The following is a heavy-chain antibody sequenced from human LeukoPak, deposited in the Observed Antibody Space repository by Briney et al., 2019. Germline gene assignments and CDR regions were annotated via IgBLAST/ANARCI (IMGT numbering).Heavy chain of an antibody. V-gene: IGHV3-48*04. CDR3: ARDLMGTAYRGAFYY. J-gene: IGHJ4*02. D-gene: IGHD5-18*01. CDR2: ISSSGSTI. CDR1: GFTFSSYW. Sequence: GGSLRLSCAASGFTFSSYWMSWVRQAPGKGLEWVSYISSSGSTIYYADSVKGRFTISRDNAKNSLYLQMNSLRAEDTAVYYCARDLMGTAYRGAFYYWGQGTLVTVSS.